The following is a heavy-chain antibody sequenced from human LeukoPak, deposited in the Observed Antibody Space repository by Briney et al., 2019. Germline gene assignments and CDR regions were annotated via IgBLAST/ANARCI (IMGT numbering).Heavy chain of an antibody. CDR1: GFIFNRYA. V-gene: IGHV3-23*01. Sequence: PGGSLRLSCEASGFIFNRYAMNWVRQAPGKGLEWVSGINGGGDSTYYADSVKGRFTISRDNSKNTLYLQMNRLRAEDTAVYYCAKLSPTTLYDSRGWFDPWGQGTLVTVSS. CDR2: INGGGDST. J-gene: IGHJ5*02. D-gene: IGHD3-3*01. CDR3: AKLSPTTLYDSRGWFDP.